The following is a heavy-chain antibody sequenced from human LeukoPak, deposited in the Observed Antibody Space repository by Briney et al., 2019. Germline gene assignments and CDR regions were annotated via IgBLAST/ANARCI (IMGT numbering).Heavy chain of an antibody. Sequence: GGSLRLSCAASGFTFSSYAMSWVRQAPGKGLEWVSAISGSGGSTYYADSVKGRFTISRDNSKNTLYLQMNSLKTEDTAVYYCTTPRPYYYGSGSYYKTLFDYWGQGTLVTVSS. J-gene: IGHJ4*02. D-gene: IGHD3-10*01. V-gene: IGHV3-23*01. CDR2: ISGSGGST. CDR3: TTPRPYYYGSGSYYKTLFDY. CDR1: GFTFSSYA.